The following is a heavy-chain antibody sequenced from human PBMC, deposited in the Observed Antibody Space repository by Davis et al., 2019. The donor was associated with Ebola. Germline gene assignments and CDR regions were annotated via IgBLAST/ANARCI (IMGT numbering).Heavy chain of an antibody. V-gene: IGHV4-39*01. D-gene: IGHD3-10*01. J-gene: IGHJ5*02. CDR3: AAREAPRGYYGSGSRNWFDP. Sequence: PSETLSLTCTVSGGSIGSSNYYWDWIRQPPGKGLEWIVSISYSGSTYYNPSLQSRVTISVDTSKKQFSLKLTSVTAADTAVYYCAAREAPRGYYGSGSRNWFDPWGQGTLVTVSS. CDR2: ISYSGST. CDR1: GGSIGSSNYY.